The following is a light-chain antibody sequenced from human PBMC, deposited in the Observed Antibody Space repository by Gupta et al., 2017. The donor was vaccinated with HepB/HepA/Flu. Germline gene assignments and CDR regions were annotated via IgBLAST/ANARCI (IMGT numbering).Light chain of an antibody. CDR2: RIS. CDR1: QSIVHDNGNTY. Sequence: DIVMSQTPLSSLVTLGQPASISCRSSQSIVHDNGNTYLSWLQQRPGQPPRLLIYRISKRLSGVTDRFSGTGAGTDFTLKISRVEAEDVGVYYCMQATHFPRTFGQGTKVEIK. V-gene: IGKV2-24*01. J-gene: IGKJ1*01. CDR3: MQATHFPRT.